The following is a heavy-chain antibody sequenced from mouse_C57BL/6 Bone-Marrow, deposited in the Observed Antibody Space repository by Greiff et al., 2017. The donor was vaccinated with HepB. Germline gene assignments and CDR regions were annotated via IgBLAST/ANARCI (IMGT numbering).Heavy chain of an antibody. CDR1: GYTFTSYR. V-gene: IGHV1-7*01. Sequence: VQLQQSGAELAKPGASVKMSCKASGYTFTSYRMHWVKQRPGQGLEWIGYINPSSGYTKYNQKFKDKATLTADKSSSTSYMQLSSLTYEDSAVYSSVKYYDCGSNHGDMDVWGTGTTVTVSS. J-gene: IGHJ1*03. CDR3: VKYYDCGSNHGDMDV. CDR2: INPSSGYT. D-gene: IGHD2-4*01.